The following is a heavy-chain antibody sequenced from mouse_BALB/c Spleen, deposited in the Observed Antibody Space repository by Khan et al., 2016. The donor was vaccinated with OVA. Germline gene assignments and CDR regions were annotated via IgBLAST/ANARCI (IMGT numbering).Heavy chain of an antibody. CDR1: GYSITSEFA. D-gene: IGHD2-4*01. CDR3: ARKDYYDYDPFPY. Sequence: EVQLQESGPGLVKPSQSLSLTCTVTGYSITSEFAWNWIRQFPGNKLEWMGYISYSGNTRYNPSLKSLISITRDTSRNQFILQLNSVTTEDTATXYCARKDYYDYDPFPYWGQGTLVTVSA. CDR2: ISYSGNT. J-gene: IGHJ3*01. V-gene: IGHV3-2*02.